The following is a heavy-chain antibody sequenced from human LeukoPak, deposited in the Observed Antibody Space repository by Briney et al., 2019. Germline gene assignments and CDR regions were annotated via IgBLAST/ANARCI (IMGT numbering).Heavy chain of an antibody. Sequence: SGTLSLTCTVSGGSISSYYWSWIRQPPGKGLEWIGYIYYSGSTNYNPSLKSRVTISVDTSKDQFSLKLSSVTAADTAVYYCASSLYDSSGYYGYAFDIWGQGTMVTVSS. CDR3: ASSLYDSSGYYGYAFDI. CDR1: GGSISSYY. CDR2: IYYSGST. J-gene: IGHJ3*02. V-gene: IGHV4-59*01. D-gene: IGHD3-22*01.